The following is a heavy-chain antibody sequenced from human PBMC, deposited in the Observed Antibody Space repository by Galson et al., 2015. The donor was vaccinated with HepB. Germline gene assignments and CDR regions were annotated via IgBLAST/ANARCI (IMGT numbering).Heavy chain of an antibody. CDR3: ARSITMVRINTPDY. Sequence: SLRLSCAASGFTFSRYAVHWVRQAPGKGLEWVAVIAHDGKTEYYADSVRSRFTISRDNSNNTLYLQLNSPRLEDTAVYYCARSITMVRINTPDYWGQGTLVIASS. V-gene: IGHV3-30*17. D-gene: IGHD3-10*01. J-gene: IGHJ4*02. CDR1: GFTFSRYA. CDR2: IAHDGKTE.